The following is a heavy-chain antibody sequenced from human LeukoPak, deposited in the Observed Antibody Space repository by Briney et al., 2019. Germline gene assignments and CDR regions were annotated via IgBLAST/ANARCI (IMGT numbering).Heavy chain of an antibody. D-gene: IGHD3-10*01. V-gene: IGHV1-69*02. Sequence: ASVKVSCKASGGTFSSYTISWVRQAPGQGLEWMGRIIPILGIANYAQKFQGRVTITADKSTSTAYMELSSLRSEDTAVYYCARANITMVRGVPIYYYYMDIWGKGTTVTVSS. CDR1: GGTFSSYT. CDR2: IIPILGIA. J-gene: IGHJ6*03. CDR3: ARANITMVRGVPIYYYYMDI.